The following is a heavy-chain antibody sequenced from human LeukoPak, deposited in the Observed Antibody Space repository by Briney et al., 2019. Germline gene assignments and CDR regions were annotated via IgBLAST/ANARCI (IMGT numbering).Heavy chain of an antibody. D-gene: IGHD3-22*01. CDR2: INPSGGST. Sequence: ASVKVSCKASGYTFTSYYMHWVRQAPGQGLEWMGIINPSGGSTSYAQKFQGRVTMTRDTSTSTVYMELSSLRSEDTAVYYCARGPTYDSSGYYLDLDYWGQGTLVTVSS. CDR3: ARGPTYDSSGYYLDLDY. J-gene: IGHJ4*02. CDR1: GYTFTSYY. V-gene: IGHV1-46*01.